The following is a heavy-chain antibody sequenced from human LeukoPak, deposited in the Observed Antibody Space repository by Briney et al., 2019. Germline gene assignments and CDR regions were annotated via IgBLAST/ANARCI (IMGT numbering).Heavy chain of an antibody. D-gene: IGHD5-24*01. CDR1: GFTFSGHA. Sequence: PGGSLRLSCAASGFTFSGHAMSWVRQAPGKGLEWVSTTGLNGVDTFCAESVQGRFSISRDNSKDTLDLQMDKLSVADTAVYYCAKGDDIGKHPTRAYYFDTWGQGTLVTVSS. CDR3: AKGDDIGKHPTRAYYFDT. V-gene: IGHV3-23*01. J-gene: IGHJ4*02. CDR2: TGLNGVDT.